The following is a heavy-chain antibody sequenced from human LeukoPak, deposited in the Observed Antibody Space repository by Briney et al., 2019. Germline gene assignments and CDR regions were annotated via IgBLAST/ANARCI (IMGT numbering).Heavy chain of an antibody. CDR1: GGSISSYY. V-gene: IGHV4-59*01. Sequence: SETLSLTCTVSGGSISSYYWSWIRQPPGKGLEWIGYIHYSGSTNYNPSLNSRVTMSVDTSKNQFSLNLTSVTAADTAVYYCARQSSGCYDFWGQGTLVTVSS. D-gene: IGHD6-19*01. CDR2: IHYSGST. CDR3: ARQSSGCYDF. J-gene: IGHJ4*02.